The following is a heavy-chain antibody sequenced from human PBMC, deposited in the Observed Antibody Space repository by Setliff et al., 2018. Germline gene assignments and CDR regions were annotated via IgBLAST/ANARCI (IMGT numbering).Heavy chain of an antibody. J-gene: IGHJ4*02. V-gene: IGHV4-59*01. Sequence: SETLSLTCSVSGGFFTGFYWSWLRQSPGKGPEWIGYVHYSGSTLYTPSLKSRVTISLDTSKNQINVSLSSLTAADTAVYYCARHRGASFDSWGQGVLVTVSS. CDR2: VHYSGST. CDR3: ARHRGASFDS. D-gene: IGHD3-10*01. CDR1: GGFFTGFY.